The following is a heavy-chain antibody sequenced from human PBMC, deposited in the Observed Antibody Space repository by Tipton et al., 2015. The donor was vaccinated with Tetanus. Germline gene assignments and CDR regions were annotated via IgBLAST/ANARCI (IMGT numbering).Heavy chain of an antibody. J-gene: IGHJ4*02. V-gene: IGHV3-23*01. CDR3: AKDWDIVVVTAPSFDS. CDR1: GFAFSSYG. CDR2: ISLSGRKT. D-gene: IGHD2-21*02. Sequence: SLRLSCAASGFAFSSYGMTWVRQAPGKGLEWVSTISLSGRKTYYADSVKGRFIISRDNSRNTVYLQMNNPRAEDTAVYFCAKDWDIVVVTAPSFDSWGQGTLVTVFS.